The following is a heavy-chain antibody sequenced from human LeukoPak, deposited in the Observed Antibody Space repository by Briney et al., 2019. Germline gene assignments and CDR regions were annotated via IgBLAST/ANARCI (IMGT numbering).Heavy chain of an antibody. Sequence: GGSLRLSCAASGFTFSSYAMSWVRQAPGKGLEWVSAISGSGGSTYYADSVKGRFTISRDNSKNTLYLQMSSLRAEDTAVYYCAKDMGGYSADILTGYLPFDYWGQGTLVTVSS. CDR2: ISGSGGST. D-gene: IGHD3-9*01. CDR3: AKDMGGYSADILTGYLPFDY. CDR1: GFTFSSYA. J-gene: IGHJ4*02. V-gene: IGHV3-23*01.